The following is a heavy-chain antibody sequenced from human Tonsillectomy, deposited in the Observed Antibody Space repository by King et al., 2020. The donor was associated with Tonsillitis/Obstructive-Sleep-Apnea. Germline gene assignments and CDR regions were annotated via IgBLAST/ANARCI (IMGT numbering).Heavy chain of an antibody. CDR3: AKNMVRGAPRDYYYYIDV. V-gene: IGHV3-30*18. CDR2: SSHDGSNK. Sequence: VQLVESWGGVVQPGRALRLSCAASGFTFSTYDMHWVRHAPGQGLEWVAVSSHDGSNKYYADAGKGRFTTSIDNSKNTLYLQLNSLRAEETAVYYCAKNMVRGAPRDYYYYIDVWGKGTTVTVSS. D-gene: IGHD3-10*01. J-gene: IGHJ6*03. CDR1: GFTFSTYD.